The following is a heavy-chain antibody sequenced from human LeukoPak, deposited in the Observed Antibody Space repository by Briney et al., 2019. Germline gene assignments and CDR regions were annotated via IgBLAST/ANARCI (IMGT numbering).Heavy chain of an antibody. CDR2: VSAYNGNT. Sequence: GASVTVSCTASGYTFTSYGISWVGQAPGQGVEWMGWVSAYNGNTNYAQNLQGRVTMTTDTSTSTAYLELRSLRSDDTAVYYCARETVVVPAARLLYYYYGMDVWGKGTTVTVSS. J-gene: IGHJ6*04. D-gene: IGHD2-2*01. CDR3: ARETVVVPAARLLYYYYGMDV. V-gene: IGHV1-18*04. CDR1: GYTFTSYG.